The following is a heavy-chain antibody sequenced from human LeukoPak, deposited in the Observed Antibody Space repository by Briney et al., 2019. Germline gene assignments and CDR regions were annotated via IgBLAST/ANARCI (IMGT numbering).Heavy chain of an antibody. J-gene: IGHJ5*02. V-gene: IGHV3-64D*06. Sequence: PGGSLRLSCSAPGFTFSHFAMHWVRQAPGKGLEYVSGISSNGGSTYDADSVMGRFTISRDNSKNTLYIQMSSLRAEDTAVYYCVKDSASYYYGSGRPWFDPWGQGTLVTVSS. CDR3: VKDSASYYYGSGRPWFDP. D-gene: IGHD3-10*01. CDR1: GFTFSHFA. CDR2: ISSNGGST.